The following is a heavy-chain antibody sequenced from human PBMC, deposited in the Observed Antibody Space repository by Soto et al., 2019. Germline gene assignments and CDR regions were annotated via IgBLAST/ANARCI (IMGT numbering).Heavy chain of an antibody. CDR3: ARDPGEGVTIEYYYYYGMDV. J-gene: IGHJ6*02. CDR2: IIPVFGTA. D-gene: IGHD4-17*01. V-gene: IGHV1-69*01. Sequence: QVQLVQSGAEVKKPGSSVKVSCKASGGTFSSYAISWVRQAPGQGLEWMGGIIPVFGTANYAQKFQGRVTITADESTSTAYMELSSLRSEDTAVYYCARDPGEGVTIEYYYYYGMDVWGQGTTVTVSS. CDR1: GGTFSSYA.